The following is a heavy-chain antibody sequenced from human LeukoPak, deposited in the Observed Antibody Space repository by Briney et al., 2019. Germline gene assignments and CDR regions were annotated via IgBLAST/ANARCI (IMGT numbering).Heavy chain of an antibody. Sequence: VSGPTLVNPTQTLTLTCTFSGCALSTSGVGVGWIRQPPGKALEWLALIYWDDDKRYSPSLKSRLTITKDTSKNQVVLTMTNMDPVDTATYYCAHSQSTKYCSGGSCFKDGFDYWGQGTLVTVSS. CDR1: GCALSTSGVG. CDR2: IYWDDDK. D-gene: IGHD2-15*01. CDR3: AHSQSTKYCSGGSCFKDGFDY. V-gene: IGHV2-5*02. J-gene: IGHJ4*02.